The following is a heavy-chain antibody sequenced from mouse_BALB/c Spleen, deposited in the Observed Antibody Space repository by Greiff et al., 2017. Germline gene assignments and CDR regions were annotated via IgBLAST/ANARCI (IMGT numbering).Heavy chain of an antibody. CDR3: ARAAYTLYAMDY. V-gene: IGHV5-9-4*01. CDR2: ISSGGSYT. D-gene: IGHD2-10*01. J-gene: IGHJ4*01. CDR1: GFTFSSYA. Sequence: EVQLVESGGGLVKPGGSLKLSCAASGFTFSSYAMSWVRQSPEKRLEWVAEISSGGSYTYYPDTVTGRFTISRDNAKNTLYLEMSSLRSEDTAMYYCARAAYTLYAMDYWGQGTSVTVSS.